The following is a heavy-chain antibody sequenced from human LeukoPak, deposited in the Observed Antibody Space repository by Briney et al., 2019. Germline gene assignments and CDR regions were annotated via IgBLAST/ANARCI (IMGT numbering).Heavy chain of an antibody. D-gene: IGHD6-13*01. Sequence: SDTLSLTCTVSGGSISSYYWSWIRQPPGKGLECIGYIYYSGSTNYNPSLKSRVTISVDTSKNQFSLKLSSVTAADTAVYYCARDPRIAAAGTVAFDIWGQGTMVTVSS. V-gene: IGHV4-59*12. CDR3: ARDPRIAAAGTVAFDI. J-gene: IGHJ3*02. CDR2: IYYSGST. CDR1: GGSISSYY.